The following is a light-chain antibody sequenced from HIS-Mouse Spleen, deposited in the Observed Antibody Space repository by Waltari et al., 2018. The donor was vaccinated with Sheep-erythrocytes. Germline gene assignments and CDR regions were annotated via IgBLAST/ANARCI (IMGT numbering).Light chain of an antibody. Sequence: QSALTQPASVSGSPGQSITISCTGTSSDVGGYNYVSWYQQHPGKAPKLMINDVSNRPAGVSNRFSGSQSGNTASLTISGLQAEDEADYYCSSYTSSSTLYVFGTGTKVTVL. V-gene: IGLV2-14*03. CDR3: SSYTSSSTLYV. CDR1: SSDVGGYNY. J-gene: IGLJ1*01. CDR2: DVS.